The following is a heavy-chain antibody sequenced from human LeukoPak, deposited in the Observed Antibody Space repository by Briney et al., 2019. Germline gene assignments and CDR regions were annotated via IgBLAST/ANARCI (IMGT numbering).Heavy chain of an antibody. CDR2: ISSSSGYI. CDR1: GFTFSTYR. J-gene: IGHJ4*02. CDR3: ARDRGSGWYVVDY. D-gene: IGHD6-19*01. Sequence: TGGSLRLSCAASGFTFSTYRMNWVRQAPGKGLEWVSSISSSSGYIYYADSVKGRFTISRDNAKDSLYLQMNSLRAEDTAVYYCARDRGSGWYVVDYWGQGTLVTVSS. V-gene: IGHV3-21*01.